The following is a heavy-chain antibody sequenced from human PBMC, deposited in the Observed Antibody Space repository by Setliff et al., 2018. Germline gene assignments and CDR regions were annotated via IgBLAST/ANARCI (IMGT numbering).Heavy chain of an antibody. CDR1: GGSINSYY. J-gene: IGHJ6*02. CDR2: IHYSGST. Sequence: ASETLSLTCTVAGGSINSYYWSWIRPPPGKGLEWIGYIHYSGSTNYNPSLTSRVSISVDRSQNQFSLKLSSVTAADTAVDYCARFRYSYAQYGMDVWGRGTTVTVSS. D-gene: IGHD5-18*01. V-gene: IGHV4-59*01. CDR3: ARFRYSYAQYGMDV.